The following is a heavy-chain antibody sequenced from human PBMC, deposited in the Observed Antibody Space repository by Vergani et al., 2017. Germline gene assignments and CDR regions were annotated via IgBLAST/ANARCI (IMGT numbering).Heavy chain of an antibody. V-gene: IGHV4-39*01. D-gene: IGHD6-19*01. Sequence: QLQLQESGPGLVKPSATLSLTCSVSGASIRSSNYYWGWIRQPPGKGLGWIASIYYSGSTYYNPSLKSRVTISVDTSNNQFSLKLSSVTAADTAVYFCARHSXVEWLVKLGWIDPWGQGILVTVSS. J-gene: IGHJ5*02. CDR2: IYYSGST. CDR1: GASIRSSNYY. CDR3: ARHSXVEWLVKLGWIDP.